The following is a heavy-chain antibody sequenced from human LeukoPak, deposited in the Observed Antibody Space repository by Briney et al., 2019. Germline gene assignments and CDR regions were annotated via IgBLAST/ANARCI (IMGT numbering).Heavy chain of an antibody. J-gene: IGHJ3*02. Sequence: ASETLSLTCTVSGYSISSGYYWGWIRQPPGKGLEWIGYIYYSGSTNYNPSLKSRVTISVDTSKNQFSLKLSSVTAADTAVYYCARDSGYSSGWLVDDAFDIWGQGTMVTVSS. CDR1: GYSISSGYY. CDR2: IYYSGST. V-gene: IGHV4-61*01. D-gene: IGHD6-19*01. CDR3: ARDSGYSSGWLVDDAFDI.